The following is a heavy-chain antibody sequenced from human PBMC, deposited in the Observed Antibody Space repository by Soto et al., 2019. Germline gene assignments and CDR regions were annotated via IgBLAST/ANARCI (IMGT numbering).Heavy chain of an antibody. V-gene: IGHV4-34*01. D-gene: IGHD1-1*01. Sequence: SETLSLTCAVYGGSFSGYYWSWIRQPPGKGLEWIGEINHSGSTNYNPSLKSRVTISVDTSKNQFSLKLSSVTAADTAVYYCARGRVPRDPAGTRFDYWGQGTLVTVSS. CDR3: ARGRVPRDPAGTRFDY. CDR1: GGSFSGYY. CDR2: INHSGST. J-gene: IGHJ4*02.